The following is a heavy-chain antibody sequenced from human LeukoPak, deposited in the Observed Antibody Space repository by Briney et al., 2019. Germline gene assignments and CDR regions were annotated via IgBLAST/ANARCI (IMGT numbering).Heavy chain of an antibody. Sequence: SETLSLTCTGSCGCLSPYFGTETGQPPGQGLEWVGYIYSSGTTNYNPSLNSRVTISLDTSKNQFSLNLRSVTAADTAVYYCAPGSPGPHPHLYYYWGEGTLVTVSS. CDR2: IYSSGTT. CDR3: APGSPGPHPHLYYY. CDR1: CGCLSPYF. V-gene: IGHV4-59*08. J-gene: IGHJ4*02. D-gene: IGHD2-21*01.